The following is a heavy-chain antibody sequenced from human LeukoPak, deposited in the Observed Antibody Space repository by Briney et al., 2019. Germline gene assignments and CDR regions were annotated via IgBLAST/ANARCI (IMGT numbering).Heavy chain of an antibody. J-gene: IGHJ3*02. D-gene: IGHD3-3*01. CDR3: ARHGEIFGVVNGAFDI. CDR2: VYHSGST. V-gene: IGHV4-30-2*03. Sequence: SETLSLTCTVSGGSISSGTYSWSWIRQPPGKGLEWIGYVYHSGSTYYNPSLKSRVTISVDTPKNQFSLKLSSVTAADTAVYYCARHGEIFGVVNGAFDIWGQGTMVTVSS. CDR1: GGSISSGTYS.